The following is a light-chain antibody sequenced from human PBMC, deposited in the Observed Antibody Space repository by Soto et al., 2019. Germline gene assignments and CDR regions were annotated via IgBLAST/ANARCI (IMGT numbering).Light chain of an antibody. CDR3: RSYTGGSTVV. CDR2: DVS. J-gene: IGLJ2*01. Sequence: QSALTQPASVSGSPGQSIAISCTGSSSDIGDYNYVSWYQQHPGKAPKLMIFDVSTRPSGVSNRFSGSMSGNTASLTISGLQPEDEADYYGRSYTGGSTVVFGGGTKLTVL. CDR1: SSDIGDYNY. V-gene: IGLV2-14*01.